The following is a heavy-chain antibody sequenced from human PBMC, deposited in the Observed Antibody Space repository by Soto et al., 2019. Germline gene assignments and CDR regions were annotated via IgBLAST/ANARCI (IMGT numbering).Heavy chain of an antibody. CDR2: ISYDGSNK. Sequence: QVQLVQSGGGVVQPGRSLRLSCAASGFTFSSNSMHWVRQAPGKGLEWVAVISYDGSNKYYADSVTGRFTISRDNSKNTLYLQMNSLRAEDTAVYYFANGSGSSHYFDYWGQGTLVTVSS. J-gene: IGHJ4*02. V-gene: IGHV3-30*04. D-gene: IGHD6-25*01. CDR1: GFTFSSNS. CDR3: ANGSGSSHYFDY.